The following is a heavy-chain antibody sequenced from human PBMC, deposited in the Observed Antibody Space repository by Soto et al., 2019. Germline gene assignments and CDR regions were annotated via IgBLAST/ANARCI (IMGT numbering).Heavy chain of an antibody. J-gene: IGHJ2*01. Sequence: SETLSLTCTVSGGSISSGGYYWSWIRQHPGKGLEWIGYIYYSGSTYYNPSLKSRVTISVDTSKNQFSLKLSSVTAADTAVYYCARGGTKMTTVTTDWYFDLWGRGTLVTVSS. CDR2: IYYSGST. D-gene: IGHD4-17*01. V-gene: IGHV4-31*03. CDR1: GGSISSGGYY. CDR3: ARGGTKMTTVTTDWYFDL.